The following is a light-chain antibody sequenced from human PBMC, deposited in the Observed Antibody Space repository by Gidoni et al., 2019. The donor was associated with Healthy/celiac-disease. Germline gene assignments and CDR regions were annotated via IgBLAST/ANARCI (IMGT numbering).Light chain of an antibody. Sequence: GERATLSCRASQSVSSYLAGYQQKPGQAPRLLIYDASNRATGIPARFSGSGSGTDFTLTISSLEPEDFAVYYCQQRSNWPPRITFGQXTRLEIK. V-gene: IGKV3-11*01. CDR3: QQRSNWPPRIT. J-gene: IGKJ5*01. CDR1: QSVSSY. CDR2: DAS.